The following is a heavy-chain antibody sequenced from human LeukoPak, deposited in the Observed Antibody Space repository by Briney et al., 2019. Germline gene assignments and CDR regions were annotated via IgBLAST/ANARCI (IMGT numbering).Heavy chain of an antibody. V-gene: IGHV1-69*06. Sequence: SVKVSCKASGYTFTAYYMHWVRQAPGQGLEWMGGIIPIFGTANYAQKFQGRVTITADKSTSTAYMELSSLRSEDTAVYYCAREGGYSSPLDWGQGTLVTVSS. CDR3: AREGGYSSPLD. CDR2: IIPIFGTA. J-gene: IGHJ4*02. D-gene: IGHD6-13*01. CDR1: GYTFTAYY.